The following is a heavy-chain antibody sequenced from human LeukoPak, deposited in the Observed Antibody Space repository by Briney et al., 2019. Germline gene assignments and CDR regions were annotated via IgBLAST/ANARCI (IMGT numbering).Heavy chain of an antibody. Sequence: SETLSLTCTVSGGSIRSYYWTWIRQPPGKGLEWIGYMYHTGSTKYNPSLKSRVSISVDTSKNQFSLTLTSVTAADTAVYYCAAVVVSGTPYFDYWGQGTLVTVSS. CDR2: MYHTGST. CDR3: AAVVVSGTPYFDY. V-gene: IGHV4-59*03. CDR1: GGSIRSYY. J-gene: IGHJ4*02. D-gene: IGHD2-21*02.